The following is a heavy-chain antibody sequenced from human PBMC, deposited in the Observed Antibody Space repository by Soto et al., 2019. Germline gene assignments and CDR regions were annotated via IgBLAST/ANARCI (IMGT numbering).Heavy chain of an antibody. D-gene: IGHD3-9*01. Sequence: QVQLQESGPGLVKPSQTLSLTCTVSGGSISSGDYYWSWIRQPPGKGLEWIGYIYYSGSTYYNPSLKSRVTISVDTSKNQFSLKLSSVTAADTAVYYCARDGPLTPGDGILTHYYYYGMDVWGQGTTVTVSS. CDR2: IYYSGST. CDR1: GGSISSGDYY. J-gene: IGHJ6*02. V-gene: IGHV4-30-4*01. CDR3: ARDGPLTPGDGILTHYYYYGMDV.